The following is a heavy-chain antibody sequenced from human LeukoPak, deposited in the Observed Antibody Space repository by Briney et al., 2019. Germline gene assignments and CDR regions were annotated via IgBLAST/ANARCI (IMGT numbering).Heavy chain of an antibody. J-gene: IGHJ3*02. CDR3: ARGPDGDAFDI. CDR2: IYSGGST. CDR1: GFTVSSNY. V-gene: IGHV3-66*01. Sequence: GGSLRLSCAASGFTVSSNYMSCVRQAPGKGLEWVSVIYSGGSTYYADSVKGRFTISRDNSKNTLYLQMDSLRAEDTAVYYCARGPDGDAFDIWGQGTMVTVSS.